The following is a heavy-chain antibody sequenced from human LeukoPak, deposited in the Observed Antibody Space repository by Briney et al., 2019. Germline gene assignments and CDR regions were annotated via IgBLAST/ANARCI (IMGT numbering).Heavy chain of an antibody. V-gene: IGHV3-13*01. Sequence: GGSLRLSCAASGFTFSSYDMHWVRLATGKGLEWVSAIGTAGDTYYPGSVKGRFTISRENAKNSLYLQMNSLRAGDTAVYYCARVDWSGVIDYWGQGTLVTVSS. D-gene: IGHD3-9*01. CDR1: GFTFSSYD. CDR2: IGTAGDT. CDR3: ARVDWSGVIDY. J-gene: IGHJ4*02.